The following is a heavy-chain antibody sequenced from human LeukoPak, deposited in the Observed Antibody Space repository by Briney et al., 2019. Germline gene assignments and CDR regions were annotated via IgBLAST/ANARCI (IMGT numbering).Heavy chain of an antibody. CDR3: AKDHRRVARLITSGGGRPYYFDY. D-gene: IGHD3-16*01. CDR2: IYSGGRT. V-gene: IGHV3-53*01. Sequence: PGGSLRLPCAASGFTVSSNYMSWVRQAPGKGLEWVSVIYSGGRTYYGDSVKGRFTFSRDNSKNTLYLQMNSLRAEDTALYYCAKDHRRVARLITSGGGRPYYFDYWGQGTLVTVSS. J-gene: IGHJ4*02. CDR1: GFTVSSNY.